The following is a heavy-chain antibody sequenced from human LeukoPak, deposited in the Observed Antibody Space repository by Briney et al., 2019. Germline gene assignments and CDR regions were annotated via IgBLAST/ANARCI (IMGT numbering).Heavy chain of an antibody. D-gene: IGHD1-20*01. CDR2: IYTSGST. CDR3: ASITGTLGRDAFDI. Sequence: PSETLSLTCTVSGGSISSYYWSWIRQPAGKGLEWIGRIYTSGSTNYNPSLKSRVTISVDTSKNQFSLKLSSVTAADTAVYYCASITGTLGRDAFDIWGQGTMVTVSS. J-gene: IGHJ3*02. V-gene: IGHV4-4*07. CDR1: GGSISSYY.